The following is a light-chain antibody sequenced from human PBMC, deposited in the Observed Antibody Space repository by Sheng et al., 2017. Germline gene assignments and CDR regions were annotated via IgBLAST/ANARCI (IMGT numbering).Light chain of an antibody. V-gene: IGKV3-20*01. CDR1: QSVNDNF. CDR3: QQYERSPLT. CDR2: AAA. J-gene: IGKJ4*01. Sequence: EVVLTQSPGTLSLSPGQRATLSCRASQSVNDNFLAWYQQKPGQAPSLFIYAAATRATGIPDRFSGSGSGTDFTLTISRLEPEDFAVYYCQQYERSPLTFGGGTKVDIK.